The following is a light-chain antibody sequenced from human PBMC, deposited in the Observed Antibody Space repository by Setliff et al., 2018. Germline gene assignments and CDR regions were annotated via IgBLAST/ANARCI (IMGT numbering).Light chain of an antibody. J-gene: IGLJ1*01. Sequence: VLAQPPSVSGAPGQRVTISCTGSSSNIGAGYDVHWYQQLPGTAPKLLIYGNSNRPSGVPDRFSGSKSGTSASLAITGLQAEDEADYYCQSYDSSLSALYVFGTGTKGTVL. V-gene: IGLV1-40*01. CDR3: QSYDSSLSALYV. CDR1: SSNIGAGYD. CDR2: GNS.